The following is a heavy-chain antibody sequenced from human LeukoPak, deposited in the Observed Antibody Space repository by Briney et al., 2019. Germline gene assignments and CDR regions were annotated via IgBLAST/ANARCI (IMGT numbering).Heavy chain of an antibody. D-gene: IGHD6-13*01. J-gene: IGHJ4*02. CDR1: GGSISSGSYY. CDR2: IYTSGST. V-gene: IGHV4-61*02. Sequence: SQTLSLTCTVSGGSISSGSYYWSWIRQPAGKGLEWIGRIYTSGSTNYNPSLKSRVTIPVDTSKNQFSLKLSSVTAADTAVYYCARGLGIAAAGILWGQGTLVTVSS. CDR3: ARGLGIAAAGIL.